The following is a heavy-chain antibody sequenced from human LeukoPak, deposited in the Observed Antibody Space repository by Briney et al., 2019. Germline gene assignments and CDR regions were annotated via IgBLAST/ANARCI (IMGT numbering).Heavy chain of an antibody. D-gene: IGHD3-22*01. CDR2: IYSGGST. V-gene: IGHV3-53*01. CDR3: VRTTYFYDSSGVYNVGAFNI. J-gene: IGHJ3*02. Sequence: GGSLRLSCAVSGFTFNNYAMTWVRQAPGKGLEWVFIIYSGGSTFYGDSVKGRFTISRDNSKNTLFLQMNSLRAEDTAVYYCVRTTYFYDSSGVYNVGAFNIWGQGTTVTVSS. CDR1: GFTFNNYA.